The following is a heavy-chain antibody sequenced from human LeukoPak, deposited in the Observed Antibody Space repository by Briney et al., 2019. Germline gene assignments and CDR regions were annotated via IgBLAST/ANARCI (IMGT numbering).Heavy chain of an antibody. V-gene: IGHV4-34*01. CDR2: MNHSGST. Sequence: SETLSLTCAVYGGSFSGYYWSWIRQPPGKGLEWIGEMNHSGSTNYNPSLKSRVTISVDTSKNQFSLKVRPVTAADTAVYYCARDPDYYDSSGQGWFDPWGQGTLVTVSS. CDR3: ARDPDYYDSSGQGWFDP. D-gene: IGHD3-22*01. J-gene: IGHJ5*02. CDR1: GGSFSGYY.